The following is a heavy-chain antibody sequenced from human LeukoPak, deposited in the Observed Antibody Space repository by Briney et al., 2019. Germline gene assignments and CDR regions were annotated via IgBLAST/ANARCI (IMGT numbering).Heavy chain of an antibody. J-gene: IGHJ4*02. Sequence: GGSLRLSCAASGFTFSSYSMNWVRQAPGKGLEWVSSITRTSIYTHYADSLKGRFTISRDNAKNSLSLQMNSLRAEDTAVYYCARVRYDSSGYYSIFDSWGQGTLVTVSS. CDR1: GFTFSSYS. CDR2: ITRTSIYT. V-gene: IGHV3-21*01. D-gene: IGHD3-22*01. CDR3: ARVRYDSSGYYSIFDS.